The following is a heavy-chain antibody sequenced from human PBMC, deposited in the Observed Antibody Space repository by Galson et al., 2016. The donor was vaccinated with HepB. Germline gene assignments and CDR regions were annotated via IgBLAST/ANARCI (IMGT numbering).Heavy chain of an antibody. V-gene: IGHV3-7*01. D-gene: IGHD3-10*01. J-gene: IGHJ4*02. Sequence: SLRLSCAASGFTFNAHWMNWVRQAPEKGLEWVANIRGDGIVSYYAESVRGRFTISRDNAKNSLYLQMNGLRVDETAVYYCSREMTGSYFDWGQGTLVTVPS. CDR3: SREMTGSYFD. CDR2: IRGDGIVS. CDR1: GFTFNAHW.